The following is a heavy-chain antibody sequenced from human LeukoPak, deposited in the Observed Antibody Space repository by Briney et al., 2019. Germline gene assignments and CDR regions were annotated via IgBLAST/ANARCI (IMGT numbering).Heavy chain of an antibody. D-gene: IGHD3-22*01. V-gene: IGHV3-9*01. CDR2: ISWNSGSI. CDR1: GFTFDDYA. J-gene: IGHJ4*02. Sequence: PGGSLRLSCAASGFTFDDYAMHWVRQAPGKGLEWVSGISWNSGSIGYADFVKGRFTISRDNAKNSLYLQMNSLRAEDTALYYCAKGHHYDSSGYHDYWGQGTLVTVSS. CDR3: AKGHHYDSSGYHDY.